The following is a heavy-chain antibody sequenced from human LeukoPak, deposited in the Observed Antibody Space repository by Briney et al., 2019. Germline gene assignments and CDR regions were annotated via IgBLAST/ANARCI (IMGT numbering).Heavy chain of an antibody. Sequence: PGGSLRLSCAASGFAFSYYYMSWIRQAPGKGLEWVSYISNTTTYTNYADPVKGRFTISRDNAKNSLYLQMNSLRAEDTAVYYCARVGGYSGYGEDAFDIWGQGTMVTVSS. V-gene: IGHV3-11*06. CDR1: GFAFSYYY. J-gene: IGHJ3*02. CDR2: ISNTTTYT. CDR3: ARVGGYSGYGEDAFDI. D-gene: IGHD5-12*01.